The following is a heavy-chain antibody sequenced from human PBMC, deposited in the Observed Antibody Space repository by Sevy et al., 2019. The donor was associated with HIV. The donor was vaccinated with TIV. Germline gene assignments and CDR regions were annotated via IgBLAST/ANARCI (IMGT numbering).Heavy chain of an antibody. Sequence: SETLSLTCTVSGGSISSYYWSWIRQPPGKGLEWIGYIYYSGSTNYNPSLKSRVTISVDTSKNQFSLKLSSVTAADTAVYYCARSGATDYDILTGYYPQWWFDPWGQGTLVTVSS. V-gene: IGHV4-59*01. CDR2: IYYSGST. J-gene: IGHJ5*02. CDR1: GGSISSYY. D-gene: IGHD3-9*01. CDR3: ARSGATDYDILTGYYPQWWFDP.